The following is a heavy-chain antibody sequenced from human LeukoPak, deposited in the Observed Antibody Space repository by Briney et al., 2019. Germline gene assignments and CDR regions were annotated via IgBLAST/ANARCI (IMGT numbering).Heavy chain of an antibody. CDR2: INHSGST. J-gene: IGHJ3*02. D-gene: IGHD3-10*01. CDR3: ARDHTLTMVRGYGDDDAFDI. V-gene: IGHV4-38-2*02. CDR1: GYSISSGYY. Sequence: SETLSLTCTVSGYSISSGYYWSWIRQPPGKGLEWVGEINHSGSTNYNPSLKSRVTISVDTSKNQFSLKLSSVTAADTAVYYCARDHTLTMVRGYGDDDAFDIWGQGTMVTVSS.